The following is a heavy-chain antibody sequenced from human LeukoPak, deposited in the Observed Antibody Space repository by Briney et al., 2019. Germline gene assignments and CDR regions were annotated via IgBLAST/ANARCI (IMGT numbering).Heavy chain of an antibody. V-gene: IGHV4-59*01. D-gene: IGHD6-19*01. CDR2: IYYSGST. Sequence: SETLSLTCTVSVGSISTYYWSWIRQPPGKGLEWIGYIYYSGSTNYNPSLKSRVTISVDTSKNQFSLNLSSVTAADTAVYCCARSERYNSGWYFYFDYWGQGTLVTVSS. J-gene: IGHJ4*02. CDR3: ARSERYNSGWYFYFDY. CDR1: VGSISTYY.